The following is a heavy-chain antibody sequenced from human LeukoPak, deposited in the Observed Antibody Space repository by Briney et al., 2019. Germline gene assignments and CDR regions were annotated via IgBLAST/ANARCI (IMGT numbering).Heavy chain of an antibody. CDR3: AKDEVGGHFEY. Sequence: GGTLRLSCAASGFTFRSYWMSWVRQAPGKGLEWVAKIKEDGREKYYVDSVKGRFTISRDNAKNSLYLQMNSLRAEDTAVYYCAKDEVGGHFEYWGQGTLVTVSS. CDR2: IKEDGREK. J-gene: IGHJ4*02. CDR1: GFTFRSYW. V-gene: IGHV3-7*01. D-gene: IGHD1-26*01.